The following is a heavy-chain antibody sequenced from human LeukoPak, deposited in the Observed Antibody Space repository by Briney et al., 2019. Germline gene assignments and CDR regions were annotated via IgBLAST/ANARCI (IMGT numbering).Heavy chain of an antibody. CDR2: MNPNSGNT. CDR3: ARGRGSSGWYDHDY. D-gene: IGHD6-19*01. Sequence: ASVKVSCKASGYTFTSYDINWVRQAPGQGLEWMGWMNPNSGNTVYAQKFQGRVTITRNTSISTAYMELSSLRSEDTAVYYCARGRGSSGWYDHDYWGQGTLVTVSS. V-gene: IGHV1-8*03. J-gene: IGHJ4*02. CDR1: GYTFTSYD.